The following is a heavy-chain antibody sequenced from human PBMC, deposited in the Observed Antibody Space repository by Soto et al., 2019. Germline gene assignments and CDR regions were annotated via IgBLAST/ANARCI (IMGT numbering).Heavy chain of an antibody. J-gene: IGHJ3*02. CDR1: GGTFSSYA. D-gene: IGHD3-10*01. V-gene: IGHV1-69*01. CDR2: IIPIFGTA. CDR3: ARGPTIMVLGVMDAFDI. Sequence: QVQLVQSGAEVKKPGSSVKVSCKASGGTFSSYAISWVRQAPGQGLEWMGGIIPIFGTANYAQKFQGRVTMTADGSTRTAYMELSSLSSEDKAVYYCARGPTIMVLGVMDAFDIWGQGTMVTVSS.